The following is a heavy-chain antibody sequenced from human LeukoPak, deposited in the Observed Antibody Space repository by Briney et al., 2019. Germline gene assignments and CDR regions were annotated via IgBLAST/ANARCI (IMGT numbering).Heavy chain of an antibody. V-gene: IGHV3-7*01. CDR1: GFTFSTYW. Sequence: PGGSLRLSCAASGFTFSTYWMTWVRQAPGKGLEWVANINQDGSEKYYVDSVKGRFTISRDNAKNSLYLQMNSLKAEDTAVYYCARVGGFYDSSGYYLSQFDYWGQGTLVTVSS. D-gene: IGHD3-22*01. J-gene: IGHJ4*02. CDR2: INQDGSEK. CDR3: ARVGGFYDSSGYYLSQFDY.